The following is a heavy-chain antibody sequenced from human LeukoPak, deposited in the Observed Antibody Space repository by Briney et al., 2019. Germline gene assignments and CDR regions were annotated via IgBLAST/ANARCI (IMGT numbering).Heavy chain of an antibody. Sequence: ASVKVSCKASGYTFISYYMHWVRQAPGQGLEWMGIINPSTSYAQKFQGRVTMTRDMSTSTVYMELSSLRSEDTAVYYCARGRNYYDSSHYYEGDAFDIWGQGTMVTVSS. CDR3: ARGRNYYDSSHYYEGDAFDI. J-gene: IGHJ3*02. CDR2: INPST. CDR1: GYTFISYY. D-gene: IGHD3-22*01. V-gene: IGHV1-46*01.